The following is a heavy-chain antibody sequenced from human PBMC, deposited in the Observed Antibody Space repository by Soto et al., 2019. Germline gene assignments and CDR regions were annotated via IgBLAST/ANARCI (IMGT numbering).Heavy chain of an antibody. CDR3: ARMNLEPYYFDY. CDR1: GFTFSSYE. V-gene: IGHV3-48*03. Sequence: GGSLRLSCAASGFTFSSYEMNWVRQAPGKGLEWVSYISSSGSTIYYADSVKGRFTISRDNAKNSLYLQMNSLRAEETAVYYCARMNLEPYYFDYWGQGTLVTVSS. CDR2: ISSSGSTI. J-gene: IGHJ4*02.